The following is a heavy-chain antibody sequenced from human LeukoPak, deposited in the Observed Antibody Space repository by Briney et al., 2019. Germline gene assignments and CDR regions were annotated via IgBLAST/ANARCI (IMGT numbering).Heavy chain of an antibody. Sequence: SETLSLTCTVSLDSTTSNFWSWVRQPPGKGLEWTGEIHRSGSPNYNPSLQSRVAISIDRSRNQIVLELSSVTAVDTAVYYCAREILGGFNPGAYWGQGTLVTVSS. V-gene: IGHV4-4*02. CDR2: IHRSGSP. D-gene: IGHD1-14*01. CDR3: AREILGGFNPGAY. J-gene: IGHJ4*02. CDR1: LDSTTSNF.